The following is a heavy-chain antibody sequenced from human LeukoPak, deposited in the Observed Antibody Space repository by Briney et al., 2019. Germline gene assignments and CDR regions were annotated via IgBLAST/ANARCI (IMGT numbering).Heavy chain of an antibody. J-gene: IGHJ4*02. V-gene: IGHV4-59*11. CDR1: GVSISSHY. D-gene: IGHD5-18*01. CDR2: IYYSGST. Sequence: AETLSLTCTVSGVSISSHYWRWLRQPPGKGLEWIGYIYYSGSTNYNPSLKSRVTISVDTSKNQFPLKLSSVTAADTAVYYCARSLQLWFYFDYWGQGTLVTVSS. CDR3: ARSLQLWFYFDY.